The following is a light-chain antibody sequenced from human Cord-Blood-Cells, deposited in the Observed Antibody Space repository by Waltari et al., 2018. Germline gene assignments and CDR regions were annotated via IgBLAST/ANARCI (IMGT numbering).Light chain of an antibody. CDR2: DVS. V-gene: IGLV2-14*01. J-gene: IGLJ3*02. Sequence: QSALTQPAPVSGSPGQSITISCTGTRRDVGGYNYVSWYQQHPGKAPKPMIYDVSKRPSGVSNRFSGSKSGNTASLTISGLQAEDEADYYCSSYISSSTLVFGGGTKLTVL. CDR1: RRDVGGYNY. CDR3: SSYISSSTLV.